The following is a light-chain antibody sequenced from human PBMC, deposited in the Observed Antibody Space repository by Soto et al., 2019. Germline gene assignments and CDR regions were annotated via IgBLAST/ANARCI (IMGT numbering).Light chain of an antibody. V-gene: IGKV1-39*01. J-gene: IGKJ2*01. CDR2: AAS. CDR1: QTISTY. CDR3: QQSSNIPYT. Sequence: DIQMTQSPSSLSASVGDRVTITCRASQTISTYLNWYQQNPGKAPKLLIYAASSLQSGVPSRFSGSGSGTAFTLTISSLQPEDFATYYCQQSSNIPYTFGQGTKLEIK.